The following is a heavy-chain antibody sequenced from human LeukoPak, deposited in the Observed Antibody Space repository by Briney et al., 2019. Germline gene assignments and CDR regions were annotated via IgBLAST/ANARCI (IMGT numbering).Heavy chain of an antibody. J-gene: IGHJ5*02. CDR1: GYTFTGYY. CDR2: INPNGGGT. V-gene: IGHV1-2*02. D-gene: IGHD6-13*01. CDR3: ARDGYSSSWYEGNWFDP. Sequence: GASVKVSCKASGYTFTGYYMHWVRQAPGQGLEWMGWINPNGGGTNYAQKFQGRVTMTRDTSISTAYMELSRLRSDDTAVYYCARDGYSSSWYEGNWFDPWGQGTLVTVSS.